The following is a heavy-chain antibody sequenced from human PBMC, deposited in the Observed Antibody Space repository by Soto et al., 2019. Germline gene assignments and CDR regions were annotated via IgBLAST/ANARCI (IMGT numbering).Heavy chain of an antibody. D-gene: IGHD6-19*01. CDR3: ARDLRGAGTSGYYGMDV. Sequence: AETLSLTCTVSGGSISSYYVSWIRQPPGKGLEWIGYIYYSGSTTYQPSLKSLVTISVESSQNQFSLELTSVTAADTAVYFCARDLRGAGTSGYYGMDVWGQGTTVTVSS. V-gene: IGHV4-59*01. CDR1: GGSISSYY. J-gene: IGHJ6*02. CDR2: IYYSGST.